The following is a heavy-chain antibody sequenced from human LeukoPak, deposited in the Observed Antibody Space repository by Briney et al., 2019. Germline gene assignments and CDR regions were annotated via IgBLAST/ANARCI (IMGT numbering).Heavy chain of an antibody. CDR3: ARVSSRGATTKYFDY. Sequence: GASVKVSCKASGYTFTSYYMHWVRQAPGQGLEWMGIINPSGDSTSYAQKFQGRVTMTRDTSTSTVYMELSSLRSEDTAVYYCARVSSRGATTKYFDYWGQGTLVTVSS. CDR1: GYTFTSYY. D-gene: IGHD1-26*01. V-gene: IGHV1-46*01. CDR2: INPSGDST. J-gene: IGHJ4*02.